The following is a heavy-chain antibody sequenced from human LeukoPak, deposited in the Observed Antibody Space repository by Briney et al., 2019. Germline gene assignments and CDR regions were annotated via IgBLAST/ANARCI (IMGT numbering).Heavy chain of an antibody. J-gene: IGHJ4*02. CDR3: ARDRAVAGISPIDY. V-gene: IGHV3-9*01. Sequence: GGSLRLSCVASGFIVNDHAMHWVRQTPGKGLEWVAGVFWNGVDKGYADSVKGRFTISRDNAKNSLYLQMNSLRAEDTAVYYCARDRAVAGISPIDYWGQGTLVTVSS. CDR1: GFIVNDHA. CDR2: VFWNGVDK. D-gene: IGHD6-19*01.